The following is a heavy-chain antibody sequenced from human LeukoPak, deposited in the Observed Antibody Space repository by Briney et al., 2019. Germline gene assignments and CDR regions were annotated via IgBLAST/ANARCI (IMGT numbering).Heavy chain of an antibody. V-gene: IGHV3-21*01. CDR1: GFTFSSYS. CDR2: ISSSSSYI. Sequence: GGSLRLSCAASGFTFSSYSMNWVRQAPGKGLEWVSSISSSSSYIYYEDSVKGRFTISRDNAKNSLYLQMNSLRAEDTAVYYCAREAAIDYWGQGTLVTVSS. J-gene: IGHJ4*02. CDR3: AREAAIDY.